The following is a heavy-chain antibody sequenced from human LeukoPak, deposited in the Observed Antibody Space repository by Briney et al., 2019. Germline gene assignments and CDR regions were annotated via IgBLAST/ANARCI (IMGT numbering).Heavy chain of an antibody. Sequence: GGSLRLSCAASGFTFSNAWMSWVRQAPGKGLEWVGRIKSKTDGGTTDYAAPVKGRFTISRDNSKNTLYLQMNSLRAEDMAVYYCAREEWYYFDYWGQGTLVTVSS. CDR2: IKSKTDGGTT. J-gene: IGHJ4*02. CDR1: GFTFSNAW. V-gene: IGHV3-15*01. CDR3: AREEWYYFDY. D-gene: IGHD3-3*01.